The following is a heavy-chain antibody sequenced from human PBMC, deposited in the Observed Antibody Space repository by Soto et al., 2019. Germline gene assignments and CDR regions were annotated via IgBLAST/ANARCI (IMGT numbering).Heavy chain of an antibody. D-gene: IGHD6-13*01. Sequence: ASVKVSCKASGYTFTSYGIYWVRQAPGQRLEWMGWINAANGDTKYSPKFQGRVTITRDTSASTAYMELSSLRSEDTAVYYCVRRHVSATGIDWFDPWGQGTLVIFSS. CDR1: GYTFTSYG. CDR3: VRRHVSATGIDWFDP. V-gene: IGHV1-3*01. J-gene: IGHJ5*02. CDR2: INAANGDT.